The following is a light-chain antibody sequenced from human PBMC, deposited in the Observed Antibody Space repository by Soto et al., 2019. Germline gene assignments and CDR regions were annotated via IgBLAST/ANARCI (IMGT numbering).Light chain of an antibody. V-gene: IGKV3-20*01. CDR1: QSVDSSTY. Sequence: EIVLTQSPGTLSLSPGERATLSCRASQSVDSSTYLAWYQQKPGQAPRLLIYGASSRATGIPDRFSGSGFGTDFSLTISRLEPEDFAVYYCQQYGRSPRTFGQGTKV. CDR2: GAS. CDR3: QQYGRSPRT. J-gene: IGKJ1*01.